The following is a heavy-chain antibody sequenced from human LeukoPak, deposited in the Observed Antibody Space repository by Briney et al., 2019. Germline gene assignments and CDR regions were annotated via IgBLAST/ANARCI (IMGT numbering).Heavy chain of an antibody. D-gene: IGHD3-16*02. Sequence: PVGSLRLSCAASTFTFSSYTMNWVRQAPGTGLEWFSSISSRGSYIYYADSLKGRFTVSRDNARKSLYMQMNSLRAEDTAVYYCARASAHDWGSYRWDAFDIWGQGTMVTVSS. CDR1: TFTFSSYT. J-gene: IGHJ3*02. CDR3: ARASAHDWGSYRWDAFDI. V-gene: IGHV3-21*01. CDR2: ISSRGSYI.